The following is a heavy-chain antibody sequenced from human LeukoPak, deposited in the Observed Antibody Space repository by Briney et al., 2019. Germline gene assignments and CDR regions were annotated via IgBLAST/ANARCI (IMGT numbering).Heavy chain of an antibody. CDR1: GGSISSSSYY. CDR3: ARDTYYYDSSGYHRFDY. D-gene: IGHD3-22*01. CDR2: IYYSGST. Sequence: SETLSLTCTVSGGSISSSSYYWGWLRQPPGKGLEWIGSIYYSGSTYYNPSLKSRVTISVDTSKNQFSLKLSSVTAADTAVYYCARDTYYYDSSGYHRFDYWGQGTLVTVPS. V-gene: IGHV4-39*07. J-gene: IGHJ4*02.